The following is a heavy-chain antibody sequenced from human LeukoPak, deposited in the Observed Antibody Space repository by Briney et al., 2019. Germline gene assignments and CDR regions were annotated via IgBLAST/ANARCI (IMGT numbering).Heavy chain of an antibody. D-gene: IGHD2-2*01. V-gene: IGHV3-21*01. Sequence: GGSLRLSCAASGFIFSHYTMNWVRQAPGKGLEWVSSIISSSIYIYYTDSVKGRFTISRDNAKNSLYLQMDSLRAEDTAVYYCASGSTSLEYFDYWGQGTLVTVSS. CDR3: ASGSTSLEYFDY. CDR1: GFIFSHYT. CDR2: IISSSIYI. J-gene: IGHJ4*02.